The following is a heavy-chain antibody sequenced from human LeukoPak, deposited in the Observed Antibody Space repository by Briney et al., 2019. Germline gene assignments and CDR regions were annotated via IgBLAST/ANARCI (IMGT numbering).Heavy chain of an antibody. Sequence: SETLSLTCAVSAASISNYYWSWIRQAPGKGLEWIGYISTSGSTNYNPSLKSRVSISLDTSKNRFSLNLNFVTAADTAVYYCASLRSGSRYTFDYWGQGALVTVSS. D-gene: IGHD3-22*01. CDR1: AASISNYY. CDR2: ISTSGST. J-gene: IGHJ4*02. CDR3: ASLRSGSRYTFDY. V-gene: IGHV4-4*09.